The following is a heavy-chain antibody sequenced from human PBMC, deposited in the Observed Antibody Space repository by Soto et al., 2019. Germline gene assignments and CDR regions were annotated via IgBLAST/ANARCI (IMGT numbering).Heavy chain of an antibody. CDR1: GYTFTGYA. J-gene: IGHJ4*02. Sequence: EASVKVSCRASGYTFTGYAMHWVRQAPGQRLEWMGWINAGNGNTKYSQKFQGRVTITRDTSASTAYMELSSLRSEDTAVYYCARDISGSYQGPFDYWGQGTLVTVSS. D-gene: IGHD1-26*01. CDR2: INAGNGNT. V-gene: IGHV1-3*01. CDR3: ARDISGSYQGPFDY.